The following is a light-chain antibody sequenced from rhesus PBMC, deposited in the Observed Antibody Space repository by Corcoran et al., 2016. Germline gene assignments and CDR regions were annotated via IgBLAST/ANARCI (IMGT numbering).Light chain of an antibody. CDR2: KAA. J-gene: IGKJ2*01. V-gene: IGKV1-22*01. CDR3: QQYSSSPYS. Sequence: DIQMTQSPSSLSAPVGDTVTITCRASQSISSWLAWYQQKPGKAPKLLIYKAARLQSGVPSRFSGRGSGTDFTLTISSLQSEDFATYYCQQYSSSPYSFGQGTKVEIK. CDR1: QSISSW.